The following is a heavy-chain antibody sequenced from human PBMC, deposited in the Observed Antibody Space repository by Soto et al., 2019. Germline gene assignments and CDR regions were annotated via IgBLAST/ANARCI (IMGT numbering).Heavy chain of an antibody. CDR2: TSYDERNI. Sequence: GGSLRLSCAASGFTFSTYAMHWVRQAPGKGLEWVAVTSYDERNIFYADSVRGRFTISRDNSKDTVYLQMNSLRTEDTAVYYCARDEALAGNGKIDYWGQGTLVTVSS. D-gene: IGHD6-19*01. CDR3: ARDEALAGNGKIDY. J-gene: IGHJ4*02. V-gene: IGHV3-30*04. CDR1: GFTFSTYA.